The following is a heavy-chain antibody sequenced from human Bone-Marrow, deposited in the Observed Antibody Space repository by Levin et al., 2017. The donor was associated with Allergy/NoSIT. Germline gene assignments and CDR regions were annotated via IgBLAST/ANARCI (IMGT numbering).Heavy chain of an antibody. CDR2: VLFTGNT. V-gene: IGHV4-31*03. J-gene: IGHJ5*02. Sequence: PSETLSLTCTVSGASISGGGYYWNWIRQHPGTGLEWIGNVLFTGNTNYNPSLKSRVSVSVDTSKNQFSLILRSVTAADTAMYYCARAVLQGAPLGHGFHPWGQGTLVTVSS. D-gene: IGHD4/OR15-4a*01. CDR3: ARAVLQGAPLGHGFHP. CDR1: GASISGGGYY.